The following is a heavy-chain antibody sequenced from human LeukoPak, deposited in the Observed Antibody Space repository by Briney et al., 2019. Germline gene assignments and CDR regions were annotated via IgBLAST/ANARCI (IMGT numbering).Heavy chain of an antibody. CDR1: GASISSFY. Sequence: PSETLSLTCSVSGASISSFYWSWIRQPPGKGLEWIGYIYYSGSTYYNPSLKSRVTISVDTSKNQFSLKLSSVTAADTAVYYCASTPSYLPYCSGGSCYSDWFDPWGQGTLVTVSS. CDR3: ASTPSYLPYCSGGSCYSDWFDP. V-gene: IGHV4-59*01. CDR2: IYYSGST. J-gene: IGHJ5*02. D-gene: IGHD2-15*01.